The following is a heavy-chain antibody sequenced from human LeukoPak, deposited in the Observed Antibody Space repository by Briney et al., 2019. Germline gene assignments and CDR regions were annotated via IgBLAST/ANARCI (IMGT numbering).Heavy chain of an antibody. CDR2: IYHSGTT. CDR3: ARGRVLRYFDWLSKKPFDY. Sequence: PSETLSLTCAVSDYSITSGYYWGWIRQPPGKGLEWIGSIYHSGTTYYNPSLKSRVTISVDTSKNQFSLNLSSVTAADTAVYYCARGRVLRYFDWLSKKPFDYWGQGTLVTVSS. CDR1: DYSITSGYY. D-gene: IGHD3-9*01. V-gene: IGHV4-38-2*01. J-gene: IGHJ4*02.